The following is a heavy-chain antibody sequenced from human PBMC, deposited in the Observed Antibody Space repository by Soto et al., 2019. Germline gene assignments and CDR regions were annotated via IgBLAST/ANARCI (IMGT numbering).Heavy chain of an antibody. CDR3: ASYHYYDFWIGSRHYMDA. Sequence: QVHLEQWGAGLLKPSETLSLTCAVYGGSLSGYFWSWVRQPPGKGLEWIGGINHSGSTNYNPSLKSRLTISADTSKHQFSLRLSSVTAADSGIYYCASYHYYDFWIGSRHYMDAWGRGTTVTVSS. CDR1: GGSLSGYF. V-gene: IGHV4-34*01. D-gene: IGHD3-3*01. CDR2: INHSGST. J-gene: IGHJ6*03.